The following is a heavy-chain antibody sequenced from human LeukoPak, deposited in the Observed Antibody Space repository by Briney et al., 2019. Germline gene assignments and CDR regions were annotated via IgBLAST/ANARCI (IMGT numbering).Heavy chain of an antibody. J-gene: IGHJ3*02. CDR2: VHHTGSA. V-gene: IGHV4-59*01. Sequence: PSETLSLTCTVSGISLNTYYWSWVRQPPGKGLEWIGYVHHTGSADYNPSLKSRVTISLDMSKSQFSLMLTSATAADTAVYYCARVPQTWIQLWLPHDAFDIWGQGTMVTVSS. D-gene: IGHD5-18*01. CDR3: ARVPQTWIQLWLPHDAFDI. CDR1: GISLNTYY.